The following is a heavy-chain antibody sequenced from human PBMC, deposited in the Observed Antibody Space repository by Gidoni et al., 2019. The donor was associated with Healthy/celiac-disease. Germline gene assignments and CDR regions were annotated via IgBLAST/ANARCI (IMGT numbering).Heavy chain of an antibody. V-gene: IGHV4-59*01. CDR3: ARAGITHYDFWIGY. D-gene: IGHD3-3*01. CDR1: GGSIRSYY. CDR2: IYYSGST. Sequence: QVQLQESGPGLVKPSETLSLTCTVSGGSIRSYYWSWIRQPPGKGLEWIGYIYYSGSTNYNPSLKSRVTISVDTSKNQFSLKLSSVTAADTAVYYCARAGITHYDFWIGYWGQGTLVTVSS. J-gene: IGHJ4*02.